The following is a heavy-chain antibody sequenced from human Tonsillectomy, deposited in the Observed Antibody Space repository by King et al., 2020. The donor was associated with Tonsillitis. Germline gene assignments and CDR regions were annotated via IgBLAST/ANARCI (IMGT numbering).Heavy chain of an antibody. CDR1: GFTFSSYG. CDR2: IRYDGSNK. V-gene: IGHV3-30*02. CDR3: AKAASGGLELGGGFDP. J-gene: IGHJ5*02. D-gene: IGHD1-7*01. Sequence: VQLVESGGGVVQPGGSLRLSCAASGFTFSSYGMHWVRQAPGKGLEWVAFIRYDGSNKYYADSVKGRLTISRDNSKNTLYLQMNSLRAEDTAVYYCAKAASGGLELGGGFDPWGQGTLVTVSS.